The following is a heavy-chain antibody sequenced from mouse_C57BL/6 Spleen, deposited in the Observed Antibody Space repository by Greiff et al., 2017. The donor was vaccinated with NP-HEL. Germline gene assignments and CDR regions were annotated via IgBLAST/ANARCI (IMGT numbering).Heavy chain of an antibody. CDR3: ARWGDYDGVRPFDY. J-gene: IGHJ2*01. Sequence: VQLQQSGGGLVKPGGSLKLSCAASGFTFSDYGMHWVRQAPEKGLEWVAYISSGSSTIYYADTVKGRFTISRDNAKNTLFLQMTSLRSEDTAMYYCARWGDYDGVRPFDYWGQGTTLTVSS. D-gene: IGHD2-4*01. CDR2: ISSGSSTI. V-gene: IGHV5-17*01. CDR1: GFTFSDYG.